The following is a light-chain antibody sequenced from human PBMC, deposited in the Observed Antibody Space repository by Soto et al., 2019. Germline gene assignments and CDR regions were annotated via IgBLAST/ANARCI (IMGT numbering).Light chain of an antibody. CDR2: AAS. Sequence: IHMTHSPASLSASVLYRVTITFLASQIIISYLNWYQQKPGKAPKLLIYAASSLQSGVPSRFSGSGSGTDFTLTISSLQPEDFATYYCQQSYSTCTFGQGTRLEI. J-gene: IGKJ5*01. CDR3: QQSYSTCT. CDR1: QIIISY. V-gene: IGKV1-39*01.